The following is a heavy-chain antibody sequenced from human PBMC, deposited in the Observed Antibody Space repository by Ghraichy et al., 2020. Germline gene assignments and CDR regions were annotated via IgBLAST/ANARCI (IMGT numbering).Heavy chain of an antibody. Sequence: GALNISCAASGFTFSNAWMSWVRQAPGKGLEWVGRIKSKTDGGTTDYAAPVKGRFTISRDDSKNTLYLQMNSLKTEDTAVYYCTTGDAYSSGYFDAFDIWGQGTMVTVSS. J-gene: IGHJ3*02. CDR1: GFTFSNAW. D-gene: IGHD3-22*01. CDR3: TTGDAYSSGYFDAFDI. CDR2: IKSKTDGGTT. V-gene: IGHV3-15*01.